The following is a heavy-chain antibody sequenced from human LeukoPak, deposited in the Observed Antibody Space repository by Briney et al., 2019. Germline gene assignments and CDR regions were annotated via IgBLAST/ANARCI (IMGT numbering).Heavy chain of an antibody. CDR3: ARRRIVGSTDDAFDI. CDR2: IWYDGSNK. D-gene: IGHD1-26*01. J-gene: IGHJ3*02. Sequence: GGSLRLSCAASGFTFSSYGMHWVRQAPGKGLEWVALIWYDGSNKYYADSVKGRLTISRDNSINTLYLQMNSLRGDDTAIYYCARRRIVGSTDDAFDIWGQGTMVTLSS. V-gene: IGHV3-33*01. CDR1: GFTFSSYG.